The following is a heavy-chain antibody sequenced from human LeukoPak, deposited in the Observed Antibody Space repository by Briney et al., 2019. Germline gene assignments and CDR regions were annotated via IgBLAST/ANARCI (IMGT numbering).Heavy chain of an antibody. CDR2: IKQDGSEK. D-gene: IGHD3-10*01. CDR1: GFTFSSYW. J-gene: IGHJ3*02. Sequence: GGSLRLSCAASGFTFSSYWMSWVRQAPGKGLEWVANIKQDGSEKYYVDSVKGRFTISRDNAKNSLYLQMNSLRAEDTAVYYCAKGLRQIWFGELNDAFDIWGQGTMVHVSS. CDR3: AKGLRQIWFGELNDAFDI. V-gene: IGHV3-7*01.